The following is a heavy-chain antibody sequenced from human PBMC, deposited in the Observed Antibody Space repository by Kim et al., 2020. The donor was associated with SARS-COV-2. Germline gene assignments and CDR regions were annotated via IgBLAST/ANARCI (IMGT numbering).Heavy chain of an antibody. V-gene: IGHV3-30*04. CDR3: ARDPHYYGSGSSFPFDP. Sequence: GGSLRLSCAASGCTFSSYALHWVRQAPGKGLEWVAVISYDGSNKYYADSVKGRFIISRDNSNNTLYLQRNSLIPEDTAVYYCARDPHYYGSGSSFPFDP. CDR2: ISYDGSNK. CDR1: GCTFSSYA. J-gene: IGHJ5*02. D-gene: IGHD3-10*01.